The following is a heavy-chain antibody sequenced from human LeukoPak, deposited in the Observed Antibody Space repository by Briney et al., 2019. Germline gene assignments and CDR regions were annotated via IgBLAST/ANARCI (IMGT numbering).Heavy chain of an antibody. CDR1: GFTFSSYV. Sequence: GGSLRLSCAASGFTFSSYVMSWVRQAPGKGLEWVSGISGSGGSTYSADSVKGRFTISRDNSKNTLYLQMNSPRAEDTAIYYCANGDSTGLFDYWGQGTLVTVSS. V-gene: IGHV3-23*01. CDR2: ISGSGGST. CDR3: ANGDSTGLFDY. J-gene: IGHJ4*02. D-gene: IGHD2-8*02.